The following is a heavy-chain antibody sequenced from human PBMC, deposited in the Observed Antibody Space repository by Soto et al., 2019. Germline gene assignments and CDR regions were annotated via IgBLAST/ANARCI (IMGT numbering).Heavy chain of an antibody. CDR1: GFTFSSYA. V-gene: IGHV3-30-3*01. CDR3: ARDLVVGATNLDY. CDR2: ISYDGSNK. D-gene: IGHD1-26*01. J-gene: IGHJ4*02. Sequence: GGSLRLSCAASGFTFSSYAMHWVRQAPGKGLEWVAVISYDGSNKYYADSVKGRFTISRDNSKNTLYLQMNSLRAEDTAVYYCARDLVVGATNLDYWGQGTLVTASS.